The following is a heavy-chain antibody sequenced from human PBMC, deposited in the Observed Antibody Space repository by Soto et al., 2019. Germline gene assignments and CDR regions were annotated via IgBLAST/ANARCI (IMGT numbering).Heavy chain of an antibody. CDR2: IDWDGDK. Sequence: SGPTLVNPTQTLTLTCTFSGVSLSSSEMSVSWIRQPPGKALEWLALIDWDGDKHYSTSLKTRLTISKDTSKNQVVLIMTNMDPVDTATYYCARIGPYYYGMDVWGQGTTVTGLL. J-gene: IGHJ6*02. V-gene: IGHV2-70*13. CDR1: GVSLSSSEMS. CDR3: ARIGPYYYGMDV.